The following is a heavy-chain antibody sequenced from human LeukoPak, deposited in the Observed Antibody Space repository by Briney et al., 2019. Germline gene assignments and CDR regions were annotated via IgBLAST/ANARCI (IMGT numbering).Heavy chain of an antibody. V-gene: IGHV4-39*07. CDR1: GGSISSSSYY. CDR3: ASSYGDYGRGSSGLDY. Sequence: PSETLSLTCTVSGGSISSSSYYWGWIRQPPGKGLEWIGSIYYSGSSYYNPSLKSRVTISVDTSKNQFSLKLSSVTAADTAVYYCASSYGDYGRGSSGLDYWGQGTLVTVSS. D-gene: IGHD4-17*01. CDR2: IYYSGSS. J-gene: IGHJ4*02.